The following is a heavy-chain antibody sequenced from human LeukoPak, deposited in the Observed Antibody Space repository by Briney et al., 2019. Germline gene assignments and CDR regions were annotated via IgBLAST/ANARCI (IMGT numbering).Heavy chain of an antibody. CDR1: GGSISSYY. CDR2: IYTSGST. Sequence: SETLSLTCTVSGGSISSYYWSWIRQPAGKGLEWIGRIYTSGSTNYNPSLKSRVTMSVDTSKNQFPLKLSSVTAADTAVYYCAREGRRENWFDPWGQGTLVTVSS. CDR3: AREGRRENWFDP. V-gene: IGHV4-4*07. J-gene: IGHJ5*02.